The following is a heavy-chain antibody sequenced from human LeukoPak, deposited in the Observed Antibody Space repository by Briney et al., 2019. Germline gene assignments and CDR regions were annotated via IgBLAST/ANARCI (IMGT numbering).Heavy chain of an antibody. V-gene: IGHV1-8*01. CDR1: GYTFTSYD. CDR2: MNPNSGNT. Sequence: ASVKVSCKASGYTFTSYDINWVRQATGQGLEWMGWMNPNSGNTGYAQKFQGRVTMTRNTSISTAYMELGSLRSEDTAVYYCARRGIAAAGTRWSPWGQGTLVTVSS. D-gene: IGHD6-13*01. CDR3: ARRGIAAAGTRWSP. J-gene: IGHJ4*02.